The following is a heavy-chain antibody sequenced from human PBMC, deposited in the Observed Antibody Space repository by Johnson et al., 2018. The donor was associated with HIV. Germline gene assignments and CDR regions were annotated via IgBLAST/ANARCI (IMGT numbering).Heavy chain of an antibody. J-gene: IGHJ3*02. CDR1: GFTVSSNY. Sequence: VQLVESGGGLVQPGGSLRLSCAASGFTVSSNYMSWVRQAPGKGLEWVSVIYSGGSTYYADSVKGRFTISRDNSKNTLYLQMNSLRAEDTAVYYCAKGGLWFGESIDAFDIWGQGTMVTVSS. CDR2: IYSGGST. CDR3: AKGGLWFGESIDAFDI. V-gene: IGHV3-66*01. D-gene: IGHD3-10*01.